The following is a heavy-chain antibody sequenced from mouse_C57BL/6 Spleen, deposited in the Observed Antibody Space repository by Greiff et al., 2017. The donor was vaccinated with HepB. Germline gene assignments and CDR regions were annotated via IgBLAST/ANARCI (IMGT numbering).Heavy chain of an antibody. CDR1: GFSLTSYG. CDR3: ASVGSSYYFDY. D-gene: IGHD1-1*01. V-gene: IGHV2-4*01. CDR2: IWSGGST. Sequence: VQLQQSGPGLVQPSQSLSITCTVSGFSLTSYGVHWVRQPPGKGLEWLGVIWSGGSTDYNAAFISRLSISKDNSKSQVFFKMNSLQADDTAIYYCASVGSSYYFDYWGQGTTLTVSS. J-gene: IGHJ2*01.